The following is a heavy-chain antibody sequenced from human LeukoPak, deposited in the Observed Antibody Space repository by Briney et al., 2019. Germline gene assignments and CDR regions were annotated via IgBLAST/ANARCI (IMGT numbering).Heavy chain of an antibody. CDR1: GFVFSNYW. CDR2: IKEDGGET. V-gene: IGHV3-7*01. Sequence: GGSLRLSCVASGFVFSNYWMGWVRQAPGKGLEWVANIKEDGGETYYVDSVRGRFTISRDNAKNSLDLQMNSLRDEDTAVYYCARRKEVQTTFDYWGQGTLVTVSS. J-gene: IGHJ4*02. D-gene: IGHD4/OR15-4a*01. CDR3: ARRKEVQTTFDY.